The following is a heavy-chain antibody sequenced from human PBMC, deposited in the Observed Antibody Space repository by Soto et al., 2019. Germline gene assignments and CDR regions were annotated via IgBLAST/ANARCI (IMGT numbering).Heavy chain of an antibody. CDR3: AMGGSSTRSMDY. V-gene: IGHV3-7*03. CDR2: IKQDGSER. CDR1: GFTFSSYW. D-gene: IGHD2-2*01. Sequence: EVQLVESGGGLVQPGGSLRLSCAPSGFTFSSYWMSWVRQAPGQGLEWVANIKQDGSERYYVDSMKGRFTSPRDNAKNSLYRQMNSLRAEDTAVYYCAMGGSSTRSMDYWGQGALVTVSS. J-gene: IGHJ4*02.